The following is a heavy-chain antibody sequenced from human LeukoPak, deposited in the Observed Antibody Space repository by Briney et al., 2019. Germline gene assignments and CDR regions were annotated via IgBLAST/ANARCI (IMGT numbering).Heavy chain of an antibody. D-gene: IGHD3-22*01. Sequence: GESLRLSCSGSGFTFSNTWMSWVRQAPGKGLEWVGRIKRKVDGETTDYAASVKGRISISRDDAESRLYMEMNGLKTEDTAVYYCTTDTFDSDGYSHDFWGQGTLVTVSS. CDR1: GFTFSNTW. CDR3: TTDTFDSDGYSHDF. V-gene: IGHV3-15*01. J-gene: IGHJ4*02. CDR2: IKRKVDGETT.